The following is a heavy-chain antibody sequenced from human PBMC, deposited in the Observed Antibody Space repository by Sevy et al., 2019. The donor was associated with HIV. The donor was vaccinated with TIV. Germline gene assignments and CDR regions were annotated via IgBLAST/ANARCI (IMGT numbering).Heavy chain of an antibody. J-gene: IGHJ4*02. V-gene: IGHV1-2*02. CDR1: GYTFTGYY. CDR3: ARILKSGYDWENFDY. D-gene: IGHD5-12*01. CDR2: INPNSGGT. Sequence: ASVKVSCKASGYTFTGYYMHWVRQAPGQGLEWMGWINPNSGGTNYAQKFQGRVTMTRATSISTAYMELSRLRSDDTAVYYCARILKSGYDWENFDYWGQGTLVTVSS.